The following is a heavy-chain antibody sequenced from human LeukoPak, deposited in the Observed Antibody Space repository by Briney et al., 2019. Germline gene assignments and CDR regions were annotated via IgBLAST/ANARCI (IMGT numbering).Heavy chain of an antibody. D-gene: IGHD1-26*01. J-gene: IGHJ5*02. CDR1: GFTFSDYW. CDR3: ARDSRRGELLTLFDP. Sequence: GGSLRLSCTVSGFTFSDYWMTWVRQAPGKGLEWVAVISYDGSNKYYADSAKGRFTISRDNAKNSLYLQMNSLRAEDTAVYYCARDSRRGELLTLFDPWGQGTLVTVSS. V-gene: IGHV3-30*03. CDR2: ISYDGSNK.